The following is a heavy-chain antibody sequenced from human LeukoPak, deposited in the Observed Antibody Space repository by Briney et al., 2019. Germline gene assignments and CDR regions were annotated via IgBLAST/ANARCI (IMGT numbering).Heavy chain of an antibody. Sequence: GGSLRLSCAASGFTFSGYWMSWGRQAPGKGLEWVANIKQDGSEKYYVDSVKGRFTISRDNAKNSLFLQMNSLRAEDTAVYYCARDWQWQQLDGDAFDIWGQGTLVTVSS. V-gene: IGHV3-7*04. CDR1: GFTFSGYW. CDR2: IKQDGSEK. CDR3: ARDWQWQQLDGDAFDI. J-gene: IGHJ3*02. D-gene: IGHD6-13*01.